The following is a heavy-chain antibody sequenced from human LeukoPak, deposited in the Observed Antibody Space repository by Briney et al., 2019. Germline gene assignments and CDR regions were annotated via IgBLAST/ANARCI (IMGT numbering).Heavy chain of an antibody. J-gene: IGHJ4*02. CDR1: GGSISSYY. CDR2: IYTSGST. D-gene: IGHD3-22*01. Sequence: PSETLSLTCTVSGGSISSYYWSWIRQPAGKGLEWIGRIYTSGSTNYNPSLKSRVTMSVDTSKNQFSLKLSSVTAADTAVYYCARQGYDSSGYYSLNYFDYWGQGTLVTVSS. V-gene: IGHV4-4*07. CDR3: ARQGYDSSGYYSLNYFDY.